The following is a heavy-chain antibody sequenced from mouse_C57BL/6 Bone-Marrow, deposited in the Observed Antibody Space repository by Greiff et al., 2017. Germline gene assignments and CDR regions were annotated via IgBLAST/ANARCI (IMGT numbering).Heavy chain of an antibody. V-gene: IGHV1-62-2*01. J-gene: IGHJ2*01. CDR2: FYSGSGSI. CDR3: ARHAQTAQATYYFDY. D-gene: IGHD3-2*02. Sequence: QVQLQQSGAELVKPGASVKLSCKASGYTFTEYTIHWVKQRSGQGLEWIGWFYSGSGSIKHNEKFKDKATLTADNSSSTVYMELSSLTSKDSAIYFCARHAQTAQATYYFDYWGQGTTLTVSS. CDR1: GYTFTEYT.